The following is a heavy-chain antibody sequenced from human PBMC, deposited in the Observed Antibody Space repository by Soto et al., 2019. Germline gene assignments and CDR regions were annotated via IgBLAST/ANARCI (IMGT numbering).Heavy chain of an antibody. V-gene: IGHV1-18*01. CDR2: ISTYSGDT. D-gene: IGHD5-12*01. CDR3: ARHHGPTTSENWFDP. CDR1: GYTCFTYD. J-gene: IGHJ5*02. Sequence: ASVKVSCKASGYTCFTYDISWVLQSPLQGLEWMGWISTYSGDTKYAQKFQGRVTMTTDTSTTTAYLELGSLRSDDTAVYYCARHHGPTTSENWFDPWGQGTLVTVSS.